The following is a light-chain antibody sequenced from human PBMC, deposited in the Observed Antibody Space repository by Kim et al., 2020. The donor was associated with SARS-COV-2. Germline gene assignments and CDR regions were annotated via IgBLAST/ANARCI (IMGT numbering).Light chain of an antibody. CDR2: GAS. J-gene: IGKJ1*01. CDR3: QHYNNWPPWT. CDR1: QSVSTN. Sequence: SPGERVTRSCRASQSVSTNLAWYQQKPGQAPRLLIYGASTRATGIPARFSGSGSGTEFTLTISSLQSEDFALYYCQHYNNWPPWTFGQGTKVDIK. V-gene: IGKV3-15*01.